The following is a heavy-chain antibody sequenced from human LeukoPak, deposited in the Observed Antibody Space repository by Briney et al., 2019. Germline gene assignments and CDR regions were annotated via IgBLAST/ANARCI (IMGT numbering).Heavy chain of an antibody. D-gene: IGHD3-3*01. J-gene: IGHJ4*02. CDR2: MNPKTGDT. V-gene: IGHV1-8*01. CDR1: GYTFTTYD. Sequence: ASVKVSCKASGYTFTTYDINWVRQATGQGLEWMGWMNPKTGDTAFAQKFQGRVNMTRNTSIDTAYMELTSLRSQDTAMYYCARVFGGREIGFWGQGTQVTVSS. CDR3: ARVFGGREIGF.